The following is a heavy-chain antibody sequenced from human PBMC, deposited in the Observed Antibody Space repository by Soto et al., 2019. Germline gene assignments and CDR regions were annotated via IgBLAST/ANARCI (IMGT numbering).Heavy chain of an antibody. CDR3: ATSIAVAGKEYFQH. D-gene: IGHD6-19*01. CDR1: GDSVSSNSAA. V-gene: IGHV6-1*01. J-gene: IGHJ1*01. Sequence: SQTLSLTCAISGDSVSSNSAAWNWIRQSPSRGLEWLGRTYYRSKWYNDYAVSVKSRITINPDTSKNQFSLQLNSVTPEDTAVYYCATSIAVAGKEYFQHWGQGTLVTVSS. CDR2: TYYRSKWYN.